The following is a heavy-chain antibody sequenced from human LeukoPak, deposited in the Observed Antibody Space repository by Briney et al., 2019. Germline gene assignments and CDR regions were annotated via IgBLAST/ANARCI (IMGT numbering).Heavy chain of an antibody. CDR2: ISTDGTTT. CDR1: GFTFSSYW. V-gene: IGHV3-74*01. J-gene: IGHJ4*02. CDR3: AREHRNVGATIDW. Sequence: GGSLRLSCAASGFTFSSYWMHWVRQVPGKGLVWVSRISTDGTTTSYADSVKGRFTISRDNAKSTLYLQVDSLRAEDTAVYYCAREHRNVGATIDWWGQGTLVTVSS. D-gene: IGHD1-26*01.